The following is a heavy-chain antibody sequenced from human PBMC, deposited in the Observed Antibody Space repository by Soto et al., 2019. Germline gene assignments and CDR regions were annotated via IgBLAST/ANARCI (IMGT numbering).Heavy chain of an antibody. Sequence: QVQLVQSGAEVKKPGASVKGSCKASGYIFNRYVMHWVRQAPGQRPEWMGWIDAGNGKTKYSEKFQGRVTITRDTSASTAYMELTTLRSEDTAVYYCARGHGGYDYWGQGTQVIVSS. CDR3: ARGHGGYDY. J-gene: IGHJ4*02. CDR1: GYIFNRYV. D-gene: IGHD6-19*01. V-gene: IGHV1-3*01. CDR2: IDAGNGKT.